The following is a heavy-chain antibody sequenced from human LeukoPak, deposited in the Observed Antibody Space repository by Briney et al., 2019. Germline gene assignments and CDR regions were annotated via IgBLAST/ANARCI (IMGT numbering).Heavy chain of an antibody. D-gene: IGHD2-2*02. CDR2: TYYSGST. V-gene: IGHV4-61*01. CDR3: ARDISGSYCSSTSCYTGGYNWFDP. Sequence: SETLSLTCTVSGGSVSSGSYYWSWIRQPPGKGLEWIGYTYYSGSTNYNPSLKSRVTISVDTSKNQFSLKLSSVTAADTAVYYCARDISGSYCSSTSCYTGGYNWFDPWGQGTLVTVSS. CDR1: GGSVSSGSYY. J-gene: IGHJ5*02.